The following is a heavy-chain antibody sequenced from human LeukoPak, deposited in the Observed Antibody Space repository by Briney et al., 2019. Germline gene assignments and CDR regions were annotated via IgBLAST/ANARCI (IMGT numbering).Heavy chain of an antibody. Sequence: PGGSLRLSCAASGFTFDDYGMSWVRQAPGKGLEWVSGINWNGGSTGYADSVKGRFTISRDNAKNSLYLQMNSLRAEDTALYYCTTLTRSIYGDYDREVSFDYWGQGTLVTVSS. J-gene: IGHJ4*02. CDR3: TTLTRSIYGDYDREVSFDY. CDR2: INWNGGST. CDR1: GFTFDDYG. D-gene: IGHD4-17*01. V-gene: IGHV3-20*04.